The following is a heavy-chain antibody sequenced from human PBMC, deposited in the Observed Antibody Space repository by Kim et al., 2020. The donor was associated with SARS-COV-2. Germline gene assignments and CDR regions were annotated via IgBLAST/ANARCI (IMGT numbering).Heavy chain of an antibody. CDR2: VSNSGGST. J-gene: IGHJ1*01. CDR3: ANGGLWFGDFLNKHFYD. D-gene: IGHD3-10*01. V-gene: IGHV3-23*01. CDR1: GFSFSTYA. Sequence: GGSLRLSCAASGFSFSTYAMSWVRQAPGKGLEWVSVVSNSGGSTYYADSVKGRFTISRDNSKNTLILQMNSLRAEDTAIYYCANGGLWFGDFLNKHFYDWCQGTLVTVSS.